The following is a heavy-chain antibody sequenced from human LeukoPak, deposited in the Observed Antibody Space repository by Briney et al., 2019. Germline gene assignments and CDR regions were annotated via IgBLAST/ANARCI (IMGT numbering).Heavy chain of an antibody. CDR3: ARLRGNYFPDY. CDR1: GGSMSNYY. V-gene: IGHV4-59*01. Sequence: SETLSLTCAVSGGSMSNYYWTWIRQAPGKGLEWIGYIYYSGSTNYNPSLKSRLTISVDTSKNQFSLRLGSVTAADTAVYYCARLRGNYFPDYWGQGTLVTVSS. CDR2: IYYSGST. J-gene: IGHJ4*02. D-gene: IGHD4-11*01.